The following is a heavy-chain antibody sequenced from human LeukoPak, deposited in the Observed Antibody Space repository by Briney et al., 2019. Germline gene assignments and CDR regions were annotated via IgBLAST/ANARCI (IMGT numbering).Heavy chain of an antibody. CDR3: ARRYGGWGAFDI. Sequence: GGSLRLSCAASEFTYSAYAMSWVRQAPGKGLEWVSTISGDGRSTSYADSVKGRFTISRDDSKTTLFLQMNSLRAEDTAIYYCARRYGGWGAFDIWGQGTVVTVSS. CDR1: EFTYSAYA. D-gene: IGHD4-23*01. CDR2: ISGDGRST. J-gene: IGHJ3*02. V-gene: IGHV3-23*01.